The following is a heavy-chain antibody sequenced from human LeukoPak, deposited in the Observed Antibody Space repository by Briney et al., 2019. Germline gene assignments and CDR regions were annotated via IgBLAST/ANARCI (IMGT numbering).Heavy chain of an antibody. V-gene: IGHV3-23*01. CDR2: ISGSGGST. CDR1: GFTFSSYA. D-gene: IGHD5-12*01. Sequence: GGSLRLSCAASGFTFSSYAMSWVRQAPGKGLEWGSAISGSGGSTYYADSVKGRFTISRDNSKNTLYLQMNSLRAEDTAVYYCARNLFLGYSGYDFGYYYYYYMDVWGKGTTVTVSS. CDR3: ARNLFLGYSGYDFGYYYYYYMDV. J-gene: IGHJ6*03.